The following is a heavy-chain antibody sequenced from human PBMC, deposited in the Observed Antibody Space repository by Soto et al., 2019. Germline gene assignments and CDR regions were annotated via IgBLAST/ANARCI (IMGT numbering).Heavy chain of an antibody. CDR3: AKDLDDGGRYWYFDL. D-gene: IGHD4-17*01. Sequence: QVQLVQSGAEVKKPGASVKVSCRASGYTFTHYGITWVRQAPGQGLEWLGWINPDNGGKHTVPRLHDRLPLSTDRATATPYMELRSLIYVDTAVYYCAKDLDDGGRYWYFDLWSRGTLVTVSS. CDR1: GYTFTHYG. CDR2: INPDNGGK. V-gene: IGHV1-18*01. J-gene: IGHJ2*01.